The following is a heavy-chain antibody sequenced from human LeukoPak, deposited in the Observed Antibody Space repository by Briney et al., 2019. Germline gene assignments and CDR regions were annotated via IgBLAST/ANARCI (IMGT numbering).Heavy chain of an antibody. CDR2: INNSGST. V-gene: IGHV4-34*01. CDR3: ARSDTAMGDFDY. J-gene: IGHJ4*02. Sequence: SETLSLTCAVYGGSFSGYYWSWIRQPPGKGLEWIGEINNSGSTIYNPSLKSRVTISVDTSKNQFSLKLSSVTAADTAVYYCARSDTAMGDFDYWGQGTLVTVSS. CDR1: GGSFSGYY. D-gene: IGHD5-18*01.